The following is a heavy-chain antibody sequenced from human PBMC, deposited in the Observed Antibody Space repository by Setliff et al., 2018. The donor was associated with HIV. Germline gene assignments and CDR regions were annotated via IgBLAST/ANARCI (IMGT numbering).Heavy chain of an antibody. CDR3: ASRVYYYDESRILREEGFVP. Sequence: TLSLTCSVSGGSISDNKYYWSWIRQPPGKGLEWTGSIYHTGKTYYNSALKNRLTISVDTSKNQFSLELSSVTAADTAVYYCASRVYYYDESRILREEGFVPWGQGTLVTVPQ. V-gene: IGHV4-39*01. D-gene: IGHD3-22*01. CDR2: IYHTGKT. J-gene: IGHJ5*02. CDR1: GGSISDNKYY.